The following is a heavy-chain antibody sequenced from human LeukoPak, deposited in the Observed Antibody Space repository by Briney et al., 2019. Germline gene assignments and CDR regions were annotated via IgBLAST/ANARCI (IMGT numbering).Heavy chain of an antibody. CDR3: AKERGSTTLNWFDP. Sequence: PGESLRLSCAASGFTFSSYAMSWVRQAPGKGLEWVSTISGSGDSTYYADSVKGRFTISRDTSKNTLYLQMNGLRAEDTAVYYCAKERGSTTLNWFDPWGQGTLVTVSS. J-gene: IGHJ5*02. CDR1: GFTFSSYA. D-gene: IGHD2-2*01. CDR2: ISGSGDST. V-gene: IGHV3-23*01.